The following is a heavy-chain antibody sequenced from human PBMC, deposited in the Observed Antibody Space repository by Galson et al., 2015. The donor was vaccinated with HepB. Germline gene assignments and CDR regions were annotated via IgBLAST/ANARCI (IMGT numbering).Heavy chain of an antibody. Sequence: SVKVSCKASDYNFSNFGVSWVRQAPGQGLEWMGWNSGYNGKTKYAQKSQGRVTMTIDTSTTKAYMELKGLRSDDKAVYYCASSNWGMYFDFWGQGTLVTVSS. J-gene: IGHJ4*02. D-gene: IGHD7-27*01. CDR2: NSGYNGKT. V-gene: IGHV1-18*04. CDR1: DYNFSNFG. CDR3: ASSNWGMYFDF.